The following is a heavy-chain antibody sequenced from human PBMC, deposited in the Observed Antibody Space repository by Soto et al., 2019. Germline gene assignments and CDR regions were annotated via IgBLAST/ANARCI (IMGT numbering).Heavy chain of an antibody. CDR2: MSYDGRNQ. J-gene: IGHJ4*02. CDR3: AKRGWYTSSSRSDC. V-gene: IGHV3-30*18. D-gene: IGHD6-6*01. CDR1: VFTLSGVA. Sequence: QVQLVESGGGVVQPGTSLRLSCSASVFTLSGVAMHWVRQAPGKGLEWVAVMSYDGRNQYYADSVKGRFTVSRDSSKSTLYLQMNSLRTEDAAVYYCAKRGWYTSSSRSDCWGQGTLVTVSS.